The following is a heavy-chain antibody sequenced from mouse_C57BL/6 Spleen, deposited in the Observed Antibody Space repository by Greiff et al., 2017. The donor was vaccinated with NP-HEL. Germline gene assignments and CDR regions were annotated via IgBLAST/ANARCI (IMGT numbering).Heavy chain of an antibody. Sequence: QVQLQQPGAELVRPGTSVKLSCKASGYTFTSYWMHWVKQRPGQGLEWIGVIDPSDSYPNYNQKFKGKATLTVDTSSSTAYMQLSSLTSEDSAVYYCARYGKEGSFDYWGQGTTLTVSS. D-gene: IGHD1-1*01. CDR2: IDPSDSYP. CDR3: ARYGKEGSFDY. V-gene: IGHV1-59*01. CDR1: GYTFTSYW. J-gene: IGHJ2*01.